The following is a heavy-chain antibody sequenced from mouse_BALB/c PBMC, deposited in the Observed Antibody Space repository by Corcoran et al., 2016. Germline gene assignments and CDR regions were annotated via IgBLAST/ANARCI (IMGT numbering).Heavy chain of an antibody. J-gene: IGHJ4*01. CDR2: IDPANGNT. CDR1: GFNIKDTY. Sequence: EVQLQQSGAELVKPGASVKLSCTASGFNIKDTYMHWVKQRPEQGLEWIGRIDPANGNTKYDPKFQGKATITADTSSNTAYLQLSSLTSEDTAVYYCARDYDYVDAMDYWGQGTSVTVSS. CDR3: ARDYDYVDAMDY. D-gene: IGHD2-4*01. V-gene: IGHV14-3*02.